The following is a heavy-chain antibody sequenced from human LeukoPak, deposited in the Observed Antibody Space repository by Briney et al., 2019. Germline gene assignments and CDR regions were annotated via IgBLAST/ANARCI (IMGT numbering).Heavy chain of an antibody. J-gene: IGHJ4*02. CDR3: ASYVSAHYGYDY. CDR2: INSDGSST. Sequence: PGGSLRLSCAASGFTFSGYWMHWVRQAPGKGLVWVSRINSDGSSTNYADSVKGRFTISRDNAKNTLYLQMNSLRAEDTAVYYCASYVSAHYGYDYWGQGTLVTVSS. V-gene: IGHV3-74*01. CDR1: GFTFSGYW. D-gene: IGHD3-10*01.